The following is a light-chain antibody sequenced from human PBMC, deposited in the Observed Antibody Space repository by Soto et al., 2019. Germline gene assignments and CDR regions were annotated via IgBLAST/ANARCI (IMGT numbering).Light chain of an antibody. CDR1: QSVSDSY. Sequence: EIVLTQSPGTLSLSPGERATLSCRASQSVSDSYLAWYQQKSGQAPRLLIYGASNRATGIPDRFSGSGSGTDFTLTISRLDPEDFAVYYCQQYASSPWTFGQGTKVDIK. J-gene: IGKJ1*01. CDR2: GAS. CDR3: QQYASSPWT. V-gene: IGKV3-20*01.